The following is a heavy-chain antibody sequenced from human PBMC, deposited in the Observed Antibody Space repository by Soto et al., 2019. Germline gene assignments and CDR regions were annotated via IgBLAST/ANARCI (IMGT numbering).Heavy chain of an antibody. Sequence: QVRLQESGPGLVKPSETLSLTCTVSGGSITNYYCSWFRQPPGKGLEWIGYINYDGYSAYNLSLKRRVTLSMDASKTQFSLMLESVTATDTAVYYCARHGFGPLHGLVDVWGPGTTVIVSS. D-gene: IGHD3-10*01. CDR2: INYDGYS. J-gene: IGHJ6*02. CDR3: ARHGFGPLHGLVDV. CDR1: GGSITNYY. V-gene: IGHV4-59*08.